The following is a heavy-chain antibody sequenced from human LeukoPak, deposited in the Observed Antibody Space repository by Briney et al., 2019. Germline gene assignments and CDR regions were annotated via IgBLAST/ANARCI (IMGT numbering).Heavy chain of an antibody. V-gene: IGHV3-48*03. Sequence: GGSLRLSCAASGFTFSSYEMNWVRQAPGKGLEWVSYISSSGDTKYYADSVKGRFTISRDNANNSLYLQMNSLRAEDTAVYYCARESYSGSFPFDYWGQGTLVTVSS. CDR1: GFTFSSYE. CDR2: ISSSGDTK. J-gene: IGHJ4*02. D-gene: IGHD1-26*01. CDR3: ARESYSGSFPFDY.